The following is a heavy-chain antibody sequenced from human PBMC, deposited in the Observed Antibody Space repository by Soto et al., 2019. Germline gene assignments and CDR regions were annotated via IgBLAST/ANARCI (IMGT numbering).Heavy chain of an antibody. CDR1: GGSFSGYY. CDR3: ARALRIVVVPAATYYYYYGMDV. CDR2: INHSGST. Sequence: ASETLSLTCAVYGGSFSGYYWSWIRQPPGKGLEWIGEINHSGSTNYNPSLKSRVTISVDTSKNQFSLKLSSVTAADTSVYYCARALRIVVVPAATYYYYYGMDVWGQGTSVTVSS. D-gene: IGHD2-2*01. J-gene: IGHJ6*02. V-gene: IGHV4-34*01.